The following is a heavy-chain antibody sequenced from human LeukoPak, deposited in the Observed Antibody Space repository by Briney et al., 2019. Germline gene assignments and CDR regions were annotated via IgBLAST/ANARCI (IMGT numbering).Heavy chain of an antibody. CDR2: IKQDGSEK. J-gene: IGHJ6*02. CDR1: GFTFSGYW. V-gene: IGHV3-7*01. Sequence: GGSLRLSCVVSGFTFSGYWMSWVRQAPGKGLEWVANIKQDGSEKYYVDSVKGRFTISRDNAKNSLYLQMNSLRAEDTAVYYCARDFQGFGELLERMDVWGQGTTVTVSS. CDR3: ARDFQGFGELLERMDV. D-gene: IGHD3-10*01.